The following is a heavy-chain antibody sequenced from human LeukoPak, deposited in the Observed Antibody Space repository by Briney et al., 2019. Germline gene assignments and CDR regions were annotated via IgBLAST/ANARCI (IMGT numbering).Heavy chain of an antibody. CDR2: IGGRGGST. D-gene: IGHD3-16*01. CDR1: GFTFSSYG. Sequence: PGGSLRLSCAASGFTFSSYGMHWVRQAPGKGPEWVSAIGGRGGSTYYADSLGGRFTISRDNSKDMVYLQMNSLKVEDTATYYCGKEGGAWGQGTKVTVS. CDR3: GKEGGA. J-gene: IGHJ5*02. V-gene: IGHV3-23*01.